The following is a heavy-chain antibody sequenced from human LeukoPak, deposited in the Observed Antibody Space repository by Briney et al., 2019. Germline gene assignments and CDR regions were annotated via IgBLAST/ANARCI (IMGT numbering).Heavy chain of an antibody. D-gene: IGHD4-17*01. CDR3: AKDRPSTVTTFELDY. Sequence: PGGSLRLSCAASGFSFSTYSMNWVRQAPGKGLEWVSSISTNSNYIYYADSVKGRFTISRDNSKNTLYLQMNSLRAEDTAVYYCAKDRPSTVTTFELDYWGQGTLVTVSS. CDR1: GFSFSTYS. CDR2: ISTNSNYI. J-gene: IGHJ4*02. V-gene: IGHV3-21*01.